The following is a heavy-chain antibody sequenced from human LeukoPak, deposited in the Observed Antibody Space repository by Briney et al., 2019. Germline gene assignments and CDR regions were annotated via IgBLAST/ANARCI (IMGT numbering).Heavy chain of an antibody. CDR3: ARTVSSNGRVGLFDS. D-gene: IGHD2-2*01. J-gene: IGHJ4*02. CDR1: GLSFRDYS. V-gene: IGHV3-48*01. Sequence: GESLTLSCTASGLSFRDYSMNRIRQAPRKGLQWPSYIRSNGDTIYYADSVKGRFTISRDNVKRSLYLQMDSLRVEDTAVYFCARTVSSNGRVGLFDSWGQGSLVTVSS. CDR2: IRSNGDTI.